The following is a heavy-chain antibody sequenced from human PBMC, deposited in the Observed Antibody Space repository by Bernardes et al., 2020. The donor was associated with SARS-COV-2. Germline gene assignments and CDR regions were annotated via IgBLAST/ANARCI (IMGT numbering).Heavy chain of an antibody. D-gene: IGHD3-22*01. CDR1: GGSISSVGDY. Sequence: SETLSLTCSVSGGSISSVGDYWSWIRQHPGKGLEWMGYIFYSGSTYYTPSLRRRISLSIDTSKNQFSLKLSSVTAADTAVYYCARGPPMGYHYDNSAYPFDFWGQGILVTVSS. CDR3: ARGPPMGYHYDNSAYPFDF. CDR2: IFYSGST. J-gene: IGHJ4*02. V-gene: IGHV4-31*03.